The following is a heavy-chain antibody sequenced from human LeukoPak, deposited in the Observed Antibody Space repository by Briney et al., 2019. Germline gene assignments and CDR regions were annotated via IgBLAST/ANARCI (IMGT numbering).Heavy chain of an antibody. J-gene: IGHJ1*01. CDR3: AKGKQWLIRNSPGYFQH. D-gene: IGHD6-19*01. CDR2: ISYDGSNT. CDR1: VFPFRLYG. Sequence: GVSLRLSCAASVFPFRLYGMQWVRQAPSKGVEGGAYISYDGSNTYYADPVKGRFTISRDNSKNTLYLQMNSLKPEDTAVHYCAKGKQWLIRNSPGYFQHWGQGTVVTVSS. V-gene: IGHV3-30*18.